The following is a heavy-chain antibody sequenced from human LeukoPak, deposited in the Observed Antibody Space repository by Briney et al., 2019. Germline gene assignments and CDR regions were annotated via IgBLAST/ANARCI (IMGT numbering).Heavy chain of an antibody. Sequence: ASVKVSCTASGYTFTSYYMHWVRQAPGQGLEWVGIINPSGGSTSYAQKFQGRVTMTRDTSTSTVYMELSSLRSEDTAVYYCARDGRIAAAGFDYWGQGTLVTVSS. D-gene: IGHD6-13*01. J-gene: IGHJ4*02. V-gene: IGHV1-46*01. CDR2: INPSGGST. CDR1: GYTFTSYY. CDR3: ARDGRIAAAGFDY.